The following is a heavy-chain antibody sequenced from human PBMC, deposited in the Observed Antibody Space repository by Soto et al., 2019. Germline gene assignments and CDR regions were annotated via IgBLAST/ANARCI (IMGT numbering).Heavy chain of an antibody. D-gene: IGHD3-3*01. CDR1: GGSISSSGYY. CDR2: IYYSGST. Sequence: SETLSLTCTVSGGSISSSGYYWGWIRQPPGKGLEWIGSIYYSGSTYYNPSLKSRVTISVDTSKNQFSLKLSSVTAADTAVYYCARLYYDFWSGPGERWGQGTLVTVSS. V-gene: IGHV4-39*01. CDR3: ARLYYDFWSGPGER. J-gene: IGHJ4*02.